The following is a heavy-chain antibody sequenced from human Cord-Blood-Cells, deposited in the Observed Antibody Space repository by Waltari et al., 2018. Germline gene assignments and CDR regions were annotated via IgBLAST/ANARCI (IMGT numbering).Heavy chain of an antibody. Sequence: EVQLVESGGGLVQPGGSLKLSCAASGFTFSGSAMHWVRQASGKGLGWVGRIKRKANSYATAYAASVKGRFTISRDDSKNTAYLQMNSLKTEDTAVYYCTRQGSSSSDYWGQGTLVTVSS. CDR1: GFTFSGSA. V-gene: IGHV3-73*02. CDR2: IKRKANSYAT. CDR3: TRQGSSSSDY. D-gene: IGHD6-6*01. J-gene: IGHJ4*02.